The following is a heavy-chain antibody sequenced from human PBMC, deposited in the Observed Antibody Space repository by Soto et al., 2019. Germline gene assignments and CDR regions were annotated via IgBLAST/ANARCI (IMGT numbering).Heavy chain of an antibody. J-gene: IGHJ6*02. CDR1: GGTFSSYA. V-gene: IGHV1-69*01. CDR2: IIPIFGTA. CDR3: ARDHHSSSWGGYYYYGMDV. D-gene: IGHD6-13*01. Sequence: QVQLVQSGAEVKKPGSSVKVSCKASGGTFSSYAISWVRQAPGQGLEWMGGIIPIFGTANYAQKFQGRVTITADESTSTAYMELSSLRSEDTAVYYCARDHHSSSWGGYYYYGMDVWGQGTTVTVSS.